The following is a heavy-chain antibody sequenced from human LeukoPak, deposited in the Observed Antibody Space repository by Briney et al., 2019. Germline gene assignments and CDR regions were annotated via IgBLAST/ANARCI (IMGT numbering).Heavy chain of an antibody. CDR1: GGSFSGYY. Sequence: SETLSLTCAVYGGSFSGYYWSWIRQPPGKGLEWMGEINHSGSTNYNPSLKSRVTISVDTSKNQFSLKLSSVTAADTAVYYCARVKYGSGSYYNDRNNWFDPWGQGTLVTVSS. D-gene: IGHD3-10*01. CDR2: INHSGST. J-gene: IGHJ5*02. CDR3: ARVKYGSGSYYNDRNNWFDP. V-gene: IGHV4-34*01.